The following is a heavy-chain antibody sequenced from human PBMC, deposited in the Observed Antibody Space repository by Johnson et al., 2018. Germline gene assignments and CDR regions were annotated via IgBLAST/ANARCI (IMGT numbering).Heavy chain of an antibody. J-gene: IGHJ6*03. D-gene: IGHD2-21*02. V-gene: IGHV4-59*01. CDR3: AKVYCGGDCYANYYYYYMDV. Sequence: QVQLQESGPGLVKPSETLSLTCTVSGGSISTYYWSWIRQPPGKGLEWIGYIYYSGSTNYNPSLKSRVTISIDRSKNQFSLKLGSVTAADTAVYYCAKVYCGGDCYANYYYYYMDVWGKGTTVTVSS. CDR2: IYYSGST. CDR1: GGSISTYY.